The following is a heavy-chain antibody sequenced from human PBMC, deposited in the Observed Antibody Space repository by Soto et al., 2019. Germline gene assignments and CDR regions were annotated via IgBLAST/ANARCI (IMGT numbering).Heavy chain of an antibody. Sequence: EVQLLESGGGLVQPGGSLRLSCAASGFTFSNYAMTWVRQAPGKGLEWVSTISGGGDGTFYADSVKGRFTLSRDNSRNTVYLQMNSLRAEDTAVYYCAKKGLGSLTTYCNSGDCHYAFDIWGQGTMVTVSS. V-gene: IGHV3-23*01. J-gene: IGHJ3*02. CDR1: GFTFSNYA. CDR2: ISGGGDGT. CDR3: AKKGLGSLTTYCNSGDCHYAFDI. D-gene: IGHD2-21*02.